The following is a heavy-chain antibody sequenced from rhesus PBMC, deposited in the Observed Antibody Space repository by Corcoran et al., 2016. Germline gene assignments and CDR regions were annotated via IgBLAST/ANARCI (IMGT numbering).Heavy chain of an antibody. V-gene: IGHV4-169*02. Sequence: QVQLQQWGEGLVKPSETLSVTCAVSGGSISSSYWSWIRQAPGKGLEWIGYIYGSGSSTNYNPSLKSRVTLSVDTSKNQLSLKLSSVTTADTAVYYCARDVAAAGTGSPYWGQGVLVTVSS. D-gene: IGHD6-25*01. CDR1: GGSISSSY. J-gene: IGHJ4*01. CDR2: IYGSGSST. CDR3: ARDVAAAGTGSPY.